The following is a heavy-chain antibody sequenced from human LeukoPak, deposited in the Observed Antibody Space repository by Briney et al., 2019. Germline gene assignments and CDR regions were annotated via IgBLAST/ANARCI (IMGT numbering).Heavy chain of an antibody. CDR1: GFTFSSYD. V-gene: IGHV3-13*01. D-gene: IGHD3-10*01. CDR2: IGTAGDT. J-gene: IGHJ6*02. Sequence: PGGSLRLSCAASGFTFSSYDMHWVRQATGKGLEWVSAIGTAGDTYYPGSVKGRFTISRENAKNSLYLQMNSLRAGDTAVYYCARARHYGSGSYLLDYYYYYGMDVWGQGTTVTVSS. CDR3: ARARHYGSGSYLLDYYYYYGMDV.